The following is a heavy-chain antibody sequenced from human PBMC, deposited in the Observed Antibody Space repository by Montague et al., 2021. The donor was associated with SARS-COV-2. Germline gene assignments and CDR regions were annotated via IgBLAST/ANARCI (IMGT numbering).Heavy chain of an antibody. CDR2: ISYDGSNK. D-gene: IGHD6-13*01. V-gene: IGHV3-30*04. CDR1: GFTFSSYA. J-gene: IGHJ4*02. CDR3: ARPRGGYSSYFDY. Sequence: SLRLSCAASGFTFSSYAMHWVRPAPGKGLEWVAVISYDGSNKYYVDSVKGRFTISRDNSKNTLYLQMNSLRAEDTAVYYCARPRGGYSSYFDYWGQGTLVTVSS.